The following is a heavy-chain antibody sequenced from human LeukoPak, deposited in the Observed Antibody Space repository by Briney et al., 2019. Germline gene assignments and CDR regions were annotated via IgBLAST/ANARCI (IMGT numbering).Heavy chain of an antibody. J-gene: IGHJ4*02. CDR2: IYSGGST. D-gene: IGHD5-12*01. CDR1: GFTVSSNY. CDR3: ARDINGSWSGGGGYGEI. V-gene: IGHV3-66*02. Sequence: GGSLRLSCAASGFTVSSNYMSWVRQAPGKGLEWVSVIYSGGSTYYADSVKGRFTISRDNSKNTLYLQMNSLRAEDTAVYYFARDINGSWSGGGGYGEIWGQGTLVTVSS.